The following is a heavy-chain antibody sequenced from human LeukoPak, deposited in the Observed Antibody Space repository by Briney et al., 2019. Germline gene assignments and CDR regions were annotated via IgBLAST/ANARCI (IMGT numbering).Heavy chain of an antibody. CDR2: IKEDGSEK. CDR3: ARLHSAGYYGDAFDI. D-gene: IGHD1-26*01. J-gene: IGHJ3*02. CDR1: GFTFSSYW. V-gene: IGHV3-7*03. Sequence: GGSLRLSCAVSGFTFSSYWMTWVRQAPGKGLEWVAKIKEDGSEKYYVDSVKGRFTVSRDNAKNSLFLQMNSLRAEDTAAYYCARLHSAGYYGDAFDIWGQGTMVTVSS.